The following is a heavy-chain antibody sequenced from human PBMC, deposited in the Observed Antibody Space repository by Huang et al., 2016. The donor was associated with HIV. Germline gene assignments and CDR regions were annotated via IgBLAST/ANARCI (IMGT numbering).Heavy chain of an antibody. Sequence: QVQLVESGGGVVQPGTSLRLSCAAFGFIFSNFGMHWVRQAAGKGREWVAVISEDGRSDSDSDSVKGRFTISRDNDKNTLSLEMNRLRHDDTAVYYCAKESRWFSDFDQWGQGTLVTVSS. J-gene: IGHJ5*02. CDR2: ISEDGRSD. D-gene: IGHD2-15*01. CDR3: AKESRWFSDFDQ. V-gene: IGHV3-30*18. CDR1: GFIFSNFG.